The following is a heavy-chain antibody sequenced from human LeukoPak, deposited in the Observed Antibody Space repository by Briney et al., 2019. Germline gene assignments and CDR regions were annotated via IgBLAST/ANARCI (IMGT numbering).Heavy chain of an antibody. V-gene: IGHV4-4*02. J-gene: IGHJ4*02. Sequence: SETLSLTCAVSGGSISSDNWWTWVRQPPGKGLEWIGEIYHSGSTNYNPSLRSRVTLSVDKSKNQFSLKLTSVTAADAAVYYCARGPSVAAHLDYWGQGTLVTVSS. D-gene: IGHD5-12*01. CDR1: GGSISSDNW. CDR3: ARGPSVAAHLDY. CDR2: IYHSGST.